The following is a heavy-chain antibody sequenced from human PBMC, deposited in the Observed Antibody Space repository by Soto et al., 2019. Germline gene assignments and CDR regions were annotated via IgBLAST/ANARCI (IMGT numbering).Heavy chain of an antibody. CDR1: GGTFSSYT. D-gene: IGHD3-10*01. Sequence: APVKVSCKASGGTFSSYTISWVRQAPGQGLEWMGRIIPILGIANYAQKFQGRVTITADKSTSTAYMELSSLRSEDTAVYYCASSGGFDAFDIWGQGTMVTVSS. CDR3: ASSGGFDAFDI. V-gene: IGHV1-69*02. CDR2: IIPILGIA. J-gene: IGHJ3*02.